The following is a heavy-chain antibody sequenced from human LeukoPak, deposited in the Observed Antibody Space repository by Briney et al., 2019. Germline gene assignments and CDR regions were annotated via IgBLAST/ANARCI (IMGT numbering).Heavy chain of an antibody. D-gene: IGHD2-21*01. CDR1: GYTFTAQY. Sequence: ASVKVSCKASGYTFTAQYMHLVRQAPGQGLEWMGWINPNNGDTKYAQSFLGRVTMTRDTSTTTAYMELSSLRSDDTAVYFCASYPRSIPTPPFDYWGQGTLVTVSS. V-gene: IGHV1-2*02. CDR3: ASYPRSIPTPPFDY. CDR2: INPNNGDT. J-gene: IGHJ4*02.